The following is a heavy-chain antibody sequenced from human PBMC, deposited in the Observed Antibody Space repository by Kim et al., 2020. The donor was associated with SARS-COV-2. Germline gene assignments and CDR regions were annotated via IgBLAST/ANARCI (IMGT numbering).Heavy chain of an antibody. J-gene: IGHJ6*02. CDR3: ARDPYNSYAMHV. CDR2: VSSSGRYT. CDR1: GFSFSDFD. V-gene: IGHV3-11*05. Sequence: GGSLRLSCSGSGFSFSDFDINWIRQAPGKGLEWVSSVSSSGRYTSYTESVKGRFSISRDNARNSVFLQMDSLTGEDTAVYYCARDPYNSYAMHVWVQGST.